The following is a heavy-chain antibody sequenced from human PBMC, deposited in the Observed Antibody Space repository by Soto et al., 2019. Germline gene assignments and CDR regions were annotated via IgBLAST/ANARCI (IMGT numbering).Heavy chain of an antibody. V-gene: IGHV3-30*18. CDR2: ISFDGSNK. D-gene: IGHD6-25*01. CDR3: AKDRRPNYCYGMDV. J-gene: IGHJ6*02. CDR1: GFTFSSYG. Sequence: QVQLVESGGGVVQPGRSLRLSCAASGFTFSSYGMHWVRQAPGKGLEWVAVISFDGSNKYYADSVKGRFTISRDNSKNTLYMQMNSLRAEDTGVYYCAKDRRPNYCYGMDVWGLGTRVTVSS.